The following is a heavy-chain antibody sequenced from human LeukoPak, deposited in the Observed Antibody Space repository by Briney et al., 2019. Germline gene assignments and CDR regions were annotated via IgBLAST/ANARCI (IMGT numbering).Heavy chain of an antibody. V-gene: IGHV3-23*01. CDR3: ARGPYDFWSGYYDY. CDR2: ISGGGGST. D-gene: IGHD3-3*01. Sequence: GGSLRLSCAASGLTFSSYGMSWVRQAPGKGLEWVSGISGGGGSTYYADSVKGRFTISRDNSKNTLYLQMNSLRAEDTAVYYCARGPYDFWSGYYDYWGQGTLVTVSS. CDR1: GLTFSSYG. J-gene: IGHJ4*02.